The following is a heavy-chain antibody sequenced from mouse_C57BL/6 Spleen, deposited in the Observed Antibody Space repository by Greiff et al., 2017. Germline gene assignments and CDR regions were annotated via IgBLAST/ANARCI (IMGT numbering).Heavy chain of an antibody. J-gene: IGHJ2*01. V-gene: IGHV7-1*01. CDR1: GFTFSDFY. D-gene: IGHD3-2*02. CDR3: ARVTAQATFDY. CDR2: SRNKANDYTT. Sequence: EVKLVESGGGLVQSGRSLRLSCATSGFTFSDFYMEWVRQAPGKGLEWIAASRNKANDYTTEYSASVKGRFIVSRDTSQSILYLQMNALRAEDTAIYYCARVTAQATFDYWGQGTTLTVSS.